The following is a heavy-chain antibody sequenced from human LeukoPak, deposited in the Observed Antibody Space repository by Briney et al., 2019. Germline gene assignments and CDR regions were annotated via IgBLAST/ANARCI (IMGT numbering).Heavy chain of an antibody. CDR1: GFTVNDNY. J-gene: IGHJ3*02. V-gene: IGHV3-9*01. Sequence: GGSLRLSCAASGFTVNDNYLNWVRQAPGKGLEWVSGISWNSGSIGYADSVKGRFTISRDNAKNSLYLQMNSLRAEDTAVYYCTRVGYCATTSCRTAFDIWGQGTMVTVSS. CDR2: ISWNSGSI. CDR3: TRVGYCATTSCRTAFDI. D-gene: IGHD2-2*01.